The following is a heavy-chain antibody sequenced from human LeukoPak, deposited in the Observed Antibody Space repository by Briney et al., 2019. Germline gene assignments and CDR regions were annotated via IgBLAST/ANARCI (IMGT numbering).Heavy chain of an antibody. CDR3: ARGYYDLLTGPDY. Sequence: PGGSLRLSCAASGFTFSTYWMTWVRQAPGKGLEWVANIKQDGSEKSYVDSVKGRFTISRDNAKNSLFLQMNSLRVEDAALYYCARGYYDLLTGPDYWGQGTLVSVSS. CDR1: GFTFSTYW. J-gene: IGHJ4*02. CDR2: IKQDGSEK. D-gene: IGHD3-9*01. V-gene: IGHV3-7*01.